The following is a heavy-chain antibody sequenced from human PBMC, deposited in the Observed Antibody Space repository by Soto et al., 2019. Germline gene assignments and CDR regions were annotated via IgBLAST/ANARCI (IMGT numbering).Heavy chain of an antibody. V-gene: IGHV3-15*01. CDR3: TSSTITVTNYYYYYMDV. CDR2: IKSKTDGGTT. D-gene: IGHD4-4*01. J-gene: IGHJ6*03. CDR1: GFTFSNAW. Sequence: GGSLRLSCASSGFTFSNAWMSWVRQPPGKGREWVGRIKSKTDGGTTKYAAPVKGRFTISRDDSKNTLYLQMNSLNTEETAVYYCTSSTITVTNYYYYYMDVWGKGTTVTVSS.